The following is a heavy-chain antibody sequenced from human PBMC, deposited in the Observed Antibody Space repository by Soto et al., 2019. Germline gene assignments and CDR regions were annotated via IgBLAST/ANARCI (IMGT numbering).Heavy chain of an antibody. V-gene: IGHV3-74*01. D-gene: IGHD3-10*01. CDR2: IYNDGTYS. Sequence: GSLRLSCASSGFIFKMYWMHWVRQSPGKGLVWISRIYNDGTYSDYADSVRGRFTISRDNVNVTMYLQMNNLRAEDSGLYYCTRGPRPISTGTGAYWGQGTQVTVSS. CDR3: TRGPRPISTGTGAY. CDR1: GFIFKMYW. J-gene: IGHJ4*02.